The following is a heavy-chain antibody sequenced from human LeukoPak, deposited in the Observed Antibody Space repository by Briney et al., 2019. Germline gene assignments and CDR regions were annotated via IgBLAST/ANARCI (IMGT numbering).Heavy chain of an antibody. CDR3: ARDSSISPYDFWSGYYVGAFDI. V-gene: IGHV4-61*02. D-gene: IGHD3-3*01. CDR1: GGSISSGSYY. J-gene: IGHJ3*02. Sequence: SETLSLTCTVSGGSISSGSYYWSWIRQPAGKGLEWIGRIYTSGSTNYNPSLKSRVTMSVDTSKNQFSLKLSSVTAADTAVYYCARDSSISPYDFWSGYYVGAFDIWGQGTMVTVSS. CDR2: IYTSGST.